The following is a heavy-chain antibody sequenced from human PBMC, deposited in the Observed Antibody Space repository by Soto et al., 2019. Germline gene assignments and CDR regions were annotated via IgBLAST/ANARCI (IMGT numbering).Heavy chain of an antibody. Sequence: QVPLVESGGGVVQPGRSLRLSCAASGFTFSSYGIHWVRQAPGKGLEWVAVMSSDGSNKYYADSVKGRFTISRDNXKXTXXLQMNSLRAEDTAVYYCARDSLYDSSGYYYGHFDYWGQGTLVTVSS. CDR1: GFTFSSYG. CDR2: MSSDGSNK. J-gene: IGHJ4*02. CDR3: ARDSLYDSSGYYYGHFDY. D-gene: IGHD3-22*01. V-gene: IGHV3-30*03.